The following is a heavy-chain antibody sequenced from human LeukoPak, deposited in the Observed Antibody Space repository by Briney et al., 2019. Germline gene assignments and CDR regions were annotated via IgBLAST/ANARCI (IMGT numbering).Heavy chain of an antibody. CDR1: GFTFSSYS. J-gene: IGHJ4*02. D-gene: IGHD5-18*01. CDR2: ISSSSYI. V-gene: IGHV3-21*04. Sequence: GGSLRLSCAASGFTFSSYSMNWVRQAPGKGLEWVLSISSSSYIYYADSVKGRFTISRDNAKNSLYLQMNSLRAEDTAIYYCATYRQVMLPFESWGQGTLVTVSS. CDR3: ATYRQVMLPFES.